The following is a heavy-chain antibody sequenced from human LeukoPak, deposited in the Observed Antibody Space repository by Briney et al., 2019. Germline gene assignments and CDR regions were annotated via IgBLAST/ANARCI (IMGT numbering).Heavy chain of an antibody. CDR1: GYTFTSYY. CDR3: ARDEPHCSGGSCYSGGLFGY. D-gene: IGHD2-15*01. Sequence: GASVKVSCKASGYTFTSYYMHWVRQAPGQGLEWMGIINPSGGSTSYAQKFQGRVTMTRDTSTSTVYMELSSLRSEDTAVYYCARDEPHCSGGSCYSGGLFGYWGQGTLVTVSS. J-gene: IGHJ4*02. V-gene: IGHV1-46*01. CDR2: INPSGGST.